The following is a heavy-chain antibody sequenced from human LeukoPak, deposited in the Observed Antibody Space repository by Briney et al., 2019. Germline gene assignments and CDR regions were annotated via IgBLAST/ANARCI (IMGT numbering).Heavy chain of an antibody. CDR3: ASPLSGWFGFDY. CDR2: IIPIFGTA. CDR1: GGTFSSYA. Sequence: SVKVSCKASGGTFSSYAISWVRQAPGQGLEWMGGIIPIFGTANYAQKFQGRVTITADKSTSTAYMEQSSLRSEDTAVYYCASPLSGWFGFDYWGQGTLVTVSS. J-gene: IGHJ4*02. D-gene: IGHD2-15*01. V-gene: IGHV1-69*06.